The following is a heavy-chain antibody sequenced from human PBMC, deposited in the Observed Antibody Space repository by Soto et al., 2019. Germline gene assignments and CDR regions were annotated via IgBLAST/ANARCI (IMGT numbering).Heavy chain of an antibody. CDR3: VVRGYSSSWYFDY. J-gene: IGHJ4*02. CDR2: ISGSGGST. V-gene: IGHV3-23*01. D-gene: IGHD6-13*01. CDR1: GFTFSSYA. Sequence: PGGSLRLSCAASGFTFSSYAMSWVRQALGKGLEWVSAISGSGGSTYYADSVKGRFTISRDNSKNTLYLQMNSLRAEDTAVYYCVVRGYSSSWYFDYWGQGTLVTVSS.